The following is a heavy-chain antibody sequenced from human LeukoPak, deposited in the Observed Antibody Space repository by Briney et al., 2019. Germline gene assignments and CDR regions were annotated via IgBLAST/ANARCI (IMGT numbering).Heavy chain of an antibody. Sequence: ASVKVSCKASGYTFTTYAINWVRQAPGQGLEWVGWINTNTGNPTYAQGFTGRFVFSSDTSVSTAYLQISSLKADDTAVYYCARGWFGEISYYFDYWGQGTRVTVSS. J-gene: IGHJ4*02. CDR3: ARGWFGEISYYFDY. V-gene: IGHV7-4-1*02. CDR2: INTNTGNP. CDR1: GYTFTTYA. D-gene: IGHD3-10*01.